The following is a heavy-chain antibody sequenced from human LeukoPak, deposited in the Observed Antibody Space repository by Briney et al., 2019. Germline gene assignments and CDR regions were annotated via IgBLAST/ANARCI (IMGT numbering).Heavy chain of an antibody. Sequence: PSETLSLTCTVSGGSISSGDYYWSCIRQPPGKGLECIGYIYYSGSTYYNPSLKSRVTISVDTSKNQFSLKLSSVTAADTAVYYCARETSLAAPFDYWGQGTLVTVSS. CDR3: ARETSLAAPFDY. CDR2: IYYSGST. CDR1: GGSISSGDYY. J-gene: IGHJ4*02. D-gene: IGHD6-6*01. V-gene: IGHV4-30-4*08.